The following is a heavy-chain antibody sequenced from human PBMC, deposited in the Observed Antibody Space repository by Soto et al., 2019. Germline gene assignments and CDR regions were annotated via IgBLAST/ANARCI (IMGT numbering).Heavy chain of an antibody. CDR1: GYSFTSYW. D-gene: IGHD3-22*01. V-gene: IGHV5-51*01. CDR3: ERRDYYASSGYTDASDI. Sequence: GEALKISCRGSGYSFTSYWIGWVRQMPGKGLEWMGIIYPGDSDTRYSPSFQGQVTISADKSISTAYLQWSSLKAPDTAMYYCERRDYYASSGYTDASDIWGQGTMVTVSS. CDR2: IYPGDSDT. J-gene: IGHJ3*02.